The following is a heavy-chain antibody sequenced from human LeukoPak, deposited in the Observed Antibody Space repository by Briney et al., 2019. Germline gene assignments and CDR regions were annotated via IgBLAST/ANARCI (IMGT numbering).Heavy chain of an antibody. CDR2: IYYSGST. J-gene: IGHJ3*02. Sequence: SETLPLTCTVSGGSISSYYWSWIRQPPGKGLEWIGYIYYSGSTNYNPSLKSRVTISVDTSKNQFSLKLSSVTAADTAVYYCARVYSSSWNDAFDIWGQGTMVTVSS. CDR1: GGSISSYY. V-gene: IGHV4-59*01. CDR3: ARVYSSSWNDAFDI. D-gene: IGHD6-13*01.